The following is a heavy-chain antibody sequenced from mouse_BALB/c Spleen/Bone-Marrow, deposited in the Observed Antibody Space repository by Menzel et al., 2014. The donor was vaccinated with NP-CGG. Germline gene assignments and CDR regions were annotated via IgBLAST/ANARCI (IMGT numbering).Heavy chain of an antibody. D-gene: IGHD2-3*01. Sequence: EVQGVESGGGLVQPGGSLKLSCAASGFEFSGFWMGWVRQAPGKGLEWIGEINPNSRTINYTPSLKDRFVISRDNAKNTLYLQMSKVRSEDTALYYCARLGYYGGFAYWGQGTLVAVSA. J-gene: IGHJ3*01. V-gene: IGHV4-1*02. CDR1: GFEFSGFW. CDR3: ARLGYYGGFAY. CDR2: INPNSRTI.